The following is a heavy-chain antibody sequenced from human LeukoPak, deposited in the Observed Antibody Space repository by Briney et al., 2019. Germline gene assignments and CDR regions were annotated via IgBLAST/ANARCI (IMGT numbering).Heavy chain of an antibody. J-gene: IGHJ4*02. Sequence: GGSLRLSCAASGFTFSSYAMSWVRQAPGKGLEWVSAISGSGGSTYYADSVKGRFTISRDNSKNTPYLQMNSLRAKDTAVYYCAKGHPPGYSSGWYPHWGQGTLVTVSS. CDR2: ISGSGGST. CDR3: AKGHPPGYSSGWYPH. V-gene: IGHV3-23*01. D-gene: IGHD6-19*01. CDR1: GFTFSSYA.